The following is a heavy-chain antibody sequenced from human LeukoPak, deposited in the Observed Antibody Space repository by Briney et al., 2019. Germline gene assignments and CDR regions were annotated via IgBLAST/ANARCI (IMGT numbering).Heavy chain of an antibody. CDR2: IKQDGSEK. CDR1: GFIFSNYW. J-gene: IGHJ3*02. V-gene: IGHV3-7*04. CDR3: ARGRDAFDI. Sequence: GGSLRLSCVASGFIFSNYWMSWVRQAPGKGLEWVANIKQDGSEKYYVDSVKGRFTISRDNAKKSLYLQMNSLRAEDTAVYYCARGRDAFDIWGQGTMVTVSS.